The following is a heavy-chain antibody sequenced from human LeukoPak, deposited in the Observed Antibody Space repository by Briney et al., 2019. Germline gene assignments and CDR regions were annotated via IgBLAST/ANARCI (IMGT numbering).Heavy chain of an antibody. CDR2: IYTSGST. D-gene: IGHD5-24*01. CDR1: GGSISSGSYY. J-gene: IGHJ4*02. V-gene: IGHV4-61*02. CDR3: ARDGYTRRYYFDY. Sequence: SETLSLTCTVSGGSISSGSYYWSWIRQPAGKGLEWIGRIYTSGSTNYNPSLKSRVTISVDTSKNQFSLKLSSVTAADTAVYYCARDGYTRRYYFDYWGQGTLVTVSS.